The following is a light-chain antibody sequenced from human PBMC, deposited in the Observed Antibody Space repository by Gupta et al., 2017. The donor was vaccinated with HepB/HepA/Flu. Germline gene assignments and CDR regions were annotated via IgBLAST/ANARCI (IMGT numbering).Light chain of an antibody. Sequence: QSVVTQPPSVSEAPRQRVTISCSGSWSNIGDNTVNWYQQLPGKAPKLLIYYDDLLPSGVSDRFSGSKPGTSASLTISGLQPEDEADYYCAAWDDSLNGLVFGGGTKLTVL. CDR3: AAWDDSLNGLV. CDR1: WSNIGDNT. J-gene: IGLJ3*02. V-gene: IGLV1-36*01. CDR2: YDD.